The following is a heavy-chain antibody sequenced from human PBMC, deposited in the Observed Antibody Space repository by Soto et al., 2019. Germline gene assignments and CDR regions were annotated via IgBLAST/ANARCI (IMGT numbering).Heavy chain of an antibody. CDR3: ARAPGSYYAVLGFFDY. D-gene: IGHD1-26*01. V-gene: IGHV3-7*03. CDR1: GFTFSSYW. J-gene: IGHJ4*02. Sequence: EVQLVESGGGLVQPGGSLRLSCAASGFTFSSYWMSWVRQAPGKGLEWVANIKQDGSEKYYVDSVKGRFTISRDNAKNSLDLQMNSLRAEDTAVYYCARAPGSYYAVLGFFDYWGQGTLVTVSS. CDR2: IKQDGSEK.